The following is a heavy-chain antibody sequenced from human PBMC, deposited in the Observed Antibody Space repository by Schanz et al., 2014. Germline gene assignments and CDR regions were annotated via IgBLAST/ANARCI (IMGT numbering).Heavy chain of an antibody. V-gene: IGHV3-23*04. Sequence: EVQLVESGGGWVQPGGSLRLSCAASGFTFSSYAMSWVRQAPGKGLEWVSSFNDGGVNKYYADSVKGRFTISSDNSKSTLYLQMSSLRAEDTAVYYCAKSQGSSFDSWGQGTLVTVSS. D-gene: IGHD6-13*01. CDR3: AKSQGSSFDS. J-gene: IGHJ4*02. CDR1: GFTFSSYA. CDR2: FNDGGVNK.